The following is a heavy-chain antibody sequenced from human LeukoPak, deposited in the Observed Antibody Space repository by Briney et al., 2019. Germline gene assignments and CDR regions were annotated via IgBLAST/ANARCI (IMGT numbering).Heavy chain of an antibody. V-gene: IGHV3-7*01. CDR2: IKQDGSEN. Sequence: GGSLRLSCAASGFTFSSYWMSWVRQAPGKGLEWVANIKQDGSENYYVDSVKGRFTISRDNAKNSLYLQMNSLKAEDTAVYYCARLNFWSGSTLDFWGQGTLVTVSS. CDR3: ARLNFWSGSTLDF. CDR1: GFTFSSYW. D-gene: IGHD3-3*01. J-gene: IGHJ4*02.